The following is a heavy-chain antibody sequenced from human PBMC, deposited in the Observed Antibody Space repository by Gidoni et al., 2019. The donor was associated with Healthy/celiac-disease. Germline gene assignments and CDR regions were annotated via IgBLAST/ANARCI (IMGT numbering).Heavy chain of an antibody. CDR2: IYYSGST. CDR1: GRSIRSSSYY. Sequence: QLQLQESAPGLVKPSETLSLTCTVSGRSIRSSSYYWGWIRQPPGQRLEWIGSIYYSGSTYYNPSLKSRVTIAVDTSKNQFSLKLSSVTAADTAVYYCARHAWVPSKRYCSGGSCLNWFDPWGQGTLVTVSS. J-gene: IGHJ5*02. V-gene: IGHV4-39*01. D-gene: IGHD2-15*01. CDR3: ARHAWVPSKRYCSGGSCLNWFDP.